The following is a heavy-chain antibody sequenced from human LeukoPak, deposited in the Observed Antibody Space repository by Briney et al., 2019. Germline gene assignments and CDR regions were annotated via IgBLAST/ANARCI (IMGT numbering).Heavy chain of an antibody. CDR2: IYHSGST. V-gene: IGHV4-38-2*02. D-gene: IGHD2-21*01. J-gene: IGHJ4*02. Sequence: PSETLSLTCTVSGYSISSGYYWGWIRQPPEKGLEWIGSIYHSGSTYYNPSFKSRATISLDTSKKQFSLKLSSVTAADTAVYYCARGGLVVVANFDYWGQGTLVTVSS. CDR1: GYSISSGYY. CDR3: ARGGLVVVANFDY.